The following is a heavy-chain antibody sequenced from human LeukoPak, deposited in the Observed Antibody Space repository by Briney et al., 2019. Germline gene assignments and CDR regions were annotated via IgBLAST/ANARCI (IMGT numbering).Heavy chain of an antibody. CDR1: GGTFTSYA. Sequence: ASVKVSFKASGGTFTSYAINWVRQAPGQGLKWMGRIIPIFATANYAQQFQDRVTITTDGSMSTAYMELSNLRSEDTAIYYCATLRTSVDFWGQGTLVTVSS. CDR2: IIPIFATA. CDR3: ATLRTSVDF. V-gene: IGHV1-69*05. J-gene: IGHJ4*02.